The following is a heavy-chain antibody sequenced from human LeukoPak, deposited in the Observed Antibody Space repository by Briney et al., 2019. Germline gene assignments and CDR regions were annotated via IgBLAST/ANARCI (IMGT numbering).Heavy chain of an antibody. D-gene: IGHD6-13*01. V-gene: IGHV3-30-3*01. Sequence: GGSLRLSCAASGFTFSSYAMHWVRQAPGKGLEWVAVISYDGSNKYYADSVKGRFTISRDNSKNTLYLQMNSLRAEDTAVYYCASGSAAAGLPDAFDIWGQGTMVTVSS. CDR3: ASGSAAAGLPDAFDI. CDR2: ISYDGSNK. J-gene: IGHJ3*02. CDR1: GFTFSSYA.